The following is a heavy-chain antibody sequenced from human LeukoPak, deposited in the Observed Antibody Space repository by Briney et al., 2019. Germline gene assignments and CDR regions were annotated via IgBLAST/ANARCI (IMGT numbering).Heavy chain of an antibody. D-gene: IGHD2-15*01. Sequence: GKSLRLSCAASGLTVSIYTMPWVRQASGKGLEWVALIAYDGTNKYYADSVKGRFTISRDNSKSTLYLQMNSLRAEDTAVYYCARAVGDCSGGSCYSELDYWGQGALVTVSS. CDR1: GLTVSIYT. CDR3: ARAVGDCSGGSCYSELDY. V-gene: IGHV3-30*01. CDR2: IAYDGTNK. J-gene: IGHJ4*02.